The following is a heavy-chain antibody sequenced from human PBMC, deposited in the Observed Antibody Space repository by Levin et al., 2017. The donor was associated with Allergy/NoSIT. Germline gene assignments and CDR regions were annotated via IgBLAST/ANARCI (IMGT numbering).Heavy chain of an antibody. CDR1: GFTVSINY. D-gene: IGHD4-23*01. Sequence: GESLKISCAASGFTVSINYMSWVRQAPGKGPEWVSVLYSRGSTYYADSVKGRFTISRDNSKNTLYLQMNSLRAEDTAVYYCARNNDYGGNIGAFDIWGQGTMVTVSS. V-gene: IGHV3-66*01. CDR3: ARNNDYGGNIGAFDI. J-gene: IGHJ3*02. CDR2: LYSRGST.